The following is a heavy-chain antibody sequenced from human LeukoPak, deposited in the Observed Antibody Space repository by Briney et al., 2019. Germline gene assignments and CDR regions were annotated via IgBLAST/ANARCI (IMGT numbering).Heavy chain of an antibody. V-gene: IGHV3-7*03. Sequence: GGSLRLSCAASGFPFSSYSMTWVRQAPGKGLEWVANIKPDGTTKFYVDSVKGRFTISRDNALNSLYLQMNGLRAEDTAIYYCARSIPYGTTWYGRSDYWGQGTLVTVSS. J-gene: IGHJ4*02. CDR1: GFPFSSYS. CDR3: ARSIPYGTTWYGRSDY. CDR2: IKPDGTTK. D-gene: IGHD6-13*01.